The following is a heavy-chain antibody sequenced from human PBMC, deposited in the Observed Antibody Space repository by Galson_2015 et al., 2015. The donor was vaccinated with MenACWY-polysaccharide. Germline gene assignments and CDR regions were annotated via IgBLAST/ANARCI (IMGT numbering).Heavy chain of an antibody. CDR2: INYRGST. J-gene: IGHJ2*01. V-gene: IGHV4-59*01. Sequence: SETPSLPCPVSCGSLSSFYWNWIRPPPGEGPEWVGYINYRGSTNHNPSLKSRVTMSVDTSKNQFSLNLTSVTDADTAVYYCARAIAVAGQRRDFDLWGRGTLVTVSS. CDR1: CGSLSSFY. CDR3: ARAIAVAGQRRDFDL. D-gene: IGHD6-19*01.